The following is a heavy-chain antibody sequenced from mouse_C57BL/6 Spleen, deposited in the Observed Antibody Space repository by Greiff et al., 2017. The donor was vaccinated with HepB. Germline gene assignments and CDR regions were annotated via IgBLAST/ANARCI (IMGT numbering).Heavy chain of an antibody. Sequence: QVQLQQPGAALVKPGASVKLSCKASGYTFTSYWMHWVKQRPGQGLEWIGMIHPNSGSTNYNEKFKSKATLTVDKSSSTAYMQLSSLTSEDSAVYYCASYYGIYAMDYWGQGTSVTVSS. CDR2: IHPNSGST. CDR1: GYTFTSYW. D-gene: IGHD2-10*01. V-gene: IGHV1-64*01. J-gene: IGHJ4*01. CDR3: ASYYGIYAMDY.